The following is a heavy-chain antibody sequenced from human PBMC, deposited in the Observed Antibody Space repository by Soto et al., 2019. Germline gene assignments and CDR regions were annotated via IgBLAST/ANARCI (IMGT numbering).Heavy chain of an antibody. Sequence: DVQLLESGGGLVQPGKSLRLSCAASGFSFISYAMSWVRQVPGKRLAWVSSISDSVGRTFYAESVEGRFTISRDDSTSTLFLQMNSLRAEYTAIYYCTKGGVRFLEWLGDVWGQGTTVTVSS. V-gene: IGHV3-23*01. CDR3: TKGGVRFLEWLGDV. J-gene: IGHJ6*02. CDR1: GFSFISYA. D-gene: IGHD3-3*01. CDR2: ISDSVGRT.